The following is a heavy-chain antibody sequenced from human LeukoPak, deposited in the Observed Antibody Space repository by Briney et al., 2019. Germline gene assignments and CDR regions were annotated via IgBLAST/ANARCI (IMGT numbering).Heavy chain of an antibody. CDR1: GGSISSYY. Sequence: PSETLSLTCTVSGGSISSYYWSWIRQPPGKGLEWIGYIYYSGSTGYNPSLKSRVTISVDTSKNQFSLKLSSVTAADTAVYYCARGYCSGGSCYSYGWFDPWGQGTLVPVSS. CDR3: ARGYCSGGSCYSYGWFDP. CDR2: IYYSGST. D-gene: IGHD2-15*01. V-gene: IGHV4-59*08. J-gene: IGHJ5*02.